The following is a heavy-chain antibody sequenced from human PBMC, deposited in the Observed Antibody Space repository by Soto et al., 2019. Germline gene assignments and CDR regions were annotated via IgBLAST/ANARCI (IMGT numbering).Heavy chain of an antibody. J-gene: IGHJ6*02. D-gene: IGHD6-19*01. CDR3: SNXGKSXYSSGWPYSYYAMDG. CDR1: GFTFSKYA. Sequence: GGSLRLSCAASGFTFSKYAMTWVRQAPGKGLEWVSTISGSGGTTYYADSVKGRFTISRDSSKNTLYLQMNSLRAEDTAVYYCSNXGKSXYSSGWPYSYYAMDGWGQGTTVTVSS. V-gene: IGHV3-23*01. CDR2: ISGSGGTT.